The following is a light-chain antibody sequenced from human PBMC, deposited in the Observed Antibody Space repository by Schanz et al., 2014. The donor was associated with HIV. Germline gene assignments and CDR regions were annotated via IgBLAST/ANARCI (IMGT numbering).Light chain of an antibody. Sequence: EIVMTQSPGTLSVSPGERATLSCRASQTVSKNLAWYQQKPGQAPRLVISDASTRATGIPVRFSGRGSGTEFTLTISGLQSEDVATYYCLKYNSAPWTFGQGTKVEIK. CDR3: LKYNSAPWT. CDR1: QTVSKN. J-gene: IGKJ1*01. V-gene: IGKV3-15*01. CDR2: DAS.